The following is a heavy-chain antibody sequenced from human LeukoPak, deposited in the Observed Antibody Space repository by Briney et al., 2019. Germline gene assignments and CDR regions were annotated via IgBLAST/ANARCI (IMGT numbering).Heavy chain of an antibody. Sequence: GGSLRLSCAASGFTFSSYAMNWVRQAPGKGLAWVSGINNSGGSTYYADSVKGRFTISRDNSKNTLYLQMNSLRADDTAVYYCAKTRGYCSGGTCYCDYWGQGTLVTVSS. CDR1: GFTFSSYA. D-gene: IGHD2-15*01. J-gene: IGHJ4*02. CDR2: INNSGGST. CDR3: AKTRGYCSGGTCYCDY. V-gene: IGHV3-23*01.